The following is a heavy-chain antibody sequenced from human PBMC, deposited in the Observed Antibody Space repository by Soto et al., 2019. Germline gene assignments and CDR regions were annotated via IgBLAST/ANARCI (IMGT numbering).Heavy chain of an antibody. D-gene: IGHD3-16*02. J-gene: IGHJ6*02. CDR2: ISYDGSNK. Sequence: PGGSLRLSCAASGFTFSSYAMHWVRQAPGKGLEWVAVISYDGSNKYYADSVKGRFTISRDNSKNTLYLQMNSLRAEDTAVYYCAREGGLGELSLFDYYGMDVWGQGTTVTVS. V-gene: IGHV3-30-3*01. CDR1: GFTFSSYA. CDR3: AREGGLGELSLFDYYGMDV.